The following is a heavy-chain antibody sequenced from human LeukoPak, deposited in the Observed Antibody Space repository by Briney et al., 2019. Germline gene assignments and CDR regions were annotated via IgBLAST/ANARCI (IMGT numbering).Heavy chain of an antibody. CDR1: GASVTSSY. V-gene: IGHV4-59*08. D-gene: IGHD2-15*01. CDR2: VSADGTT. CDR3: ARLDCVLEGCYNH. J-gene: IGHJ4*02. Sequence: SETLSLTCSVSGASVTSSYWNWIRQPPGKGLEWIGYVSADGTTNYSPSLRSRLIMSVDTAKNDISLILMSVTAADTAIYYCARLDCVLEGCYNHWGRGTLVTVAS.